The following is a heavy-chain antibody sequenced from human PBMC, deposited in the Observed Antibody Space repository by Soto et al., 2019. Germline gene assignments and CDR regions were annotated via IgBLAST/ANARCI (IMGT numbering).Heavy chain of an antibody. CDR3: ARGRRYYGSGSYSSWFDP. Sequence: PSETLSLTCTVSGGSISSYYWSWIRQPPGKGLEWIGYIYYSGSTNYNPSLKSRVTISVDTSKNQFSLKLSSVTAADTAVYYCARGRRYYGSGSYSSWFDPWGQGTLVTVSS. J-gene: IGHJ5*02. D-gene: IGHD3-10*01. CDR2: IYYSGST. CDR1: GGSISSYY. V-gene: IGHV4-59*01.